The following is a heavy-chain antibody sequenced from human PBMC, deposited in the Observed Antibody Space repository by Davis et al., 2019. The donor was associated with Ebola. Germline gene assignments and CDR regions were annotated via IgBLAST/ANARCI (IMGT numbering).Heavy chain of an antibody. Sequence: GGSLRLSCETSGFIFRNYVMSWVRQAPGKGLEWVSTFGTGGDTYYADSVKGRFAISRDNSRATLYLQMNSLRVEDSAIYYCVKDSSNIWFDIWGQGTLVTVSS. CDR2: FGTGGDT. J-gene: IGHJ3*02. V-gene: IGHV3-23*01. CDR1: GFIFRNYV. D-gene: IGHD2/OR15-2a*01. CDR3: VKDSSNIWFDI.